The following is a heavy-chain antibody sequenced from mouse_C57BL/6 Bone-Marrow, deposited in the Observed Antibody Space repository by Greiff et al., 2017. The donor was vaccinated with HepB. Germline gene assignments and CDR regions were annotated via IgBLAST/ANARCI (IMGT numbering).Heavy chain of an antibody. CDR1: GYTFTGYW. CDR2: ILPGSGST. V-gene: IGHV1-9*01. J-gene: IGHJ1*03. Sequence: QVQLKESGAELMKPGASVKLSCKATGYTFTGYWIEWVKQRPGHGLEWIGEILPGSGSTNYNEKFKGKATFTADTSSNTAYMQLSSLTTEDSAIYYCAGPSIYYYGSSYGFDVWGTGTTVTVSS. CDR3: AGPSIYYYGSSYGFDV. D-gene: IGHD1-1*01.